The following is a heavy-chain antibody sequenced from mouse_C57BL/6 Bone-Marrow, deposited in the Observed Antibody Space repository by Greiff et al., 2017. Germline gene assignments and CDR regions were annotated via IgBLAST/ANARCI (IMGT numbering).Heavy chain of an antibody. CDR1: GYTFTSYN. J-gene: IGHJ4*01. CDR3: ARGGYYYGSSYDYAMDY. D-gene: IGHD1-1*01. Sequence: LQESGAELVRPGASVKMSCKASGYTFTSYNMHWVKQTPRQGLEWIGAIYPGNGDTSSNQKFKGKATLTVDKSSSTAYMQRSSLTSEDSAVYFCARGGYYYGSSYDYAMDYWGQGTSVTVSS. CDR2: IYPGNGDT. V-gene: IGHV1-12*01.